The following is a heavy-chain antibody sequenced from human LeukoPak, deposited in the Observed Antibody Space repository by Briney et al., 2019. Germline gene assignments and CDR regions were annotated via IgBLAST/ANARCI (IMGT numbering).Heavy chain of an antibody. CDR2: IHYSGST. V-gene: IGHV4-59*01. Sequence: SETLSLTCIVSSGSISSYYWSWIRQPPGKGLEWIGYIHYSGSTNYNPSLKSRVTISADTSKNQFSLKLSSVTAADTAVYYCVGGGSRAYYYYMDVWGKGTAVTVSS. J-gene: IGHJ6*03. CDR3: VGGGSRAYYYYMDV. CDR1: SGSISSYY. D-gene: IGHD6-13*01.